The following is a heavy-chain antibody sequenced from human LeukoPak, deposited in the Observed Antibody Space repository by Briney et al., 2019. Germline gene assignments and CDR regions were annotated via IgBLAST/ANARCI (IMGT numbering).Heavy chain of an antibody. V-gene: IGHV1-2*02. J-gene: IGHJ4*02. CDR2: INPNSGGT. Sequence: GASVKVSCKASGYTFTSYGISWVRQAPGQGLEWMGWINPNSGGTNYAQKFQGRVTMTRDTSISTAYMELSRLRSDDMAVYYCARKILIAAEFDYWGQGTLVTVSS. CDR1: GYTFTSYG. CDR3: ARKILIAAEFDY. D-gene: IGHD6-6*01.